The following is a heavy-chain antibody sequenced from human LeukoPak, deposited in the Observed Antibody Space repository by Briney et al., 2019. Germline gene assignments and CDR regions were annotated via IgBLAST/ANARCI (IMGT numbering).Heavy chain of an antibody. CDR3: ARVPGGAYYFDY. D-gene: IGHD3-16*01. CDR2: LYSGGGT. V-gene: IGHV3-53*01. J-gene: IGHJ4*02. CDR1: GFTVSSNY. Sequence: GGSLRLSCAASGFTVSSNYMSWVRQAPGKGLEWVSVLYSGGGTYYAGSVQGRFTISRDNSKNTLYLQMNSLRAEDTAVYYCARVPGGAYYFDYWGQGTLVTVSS.